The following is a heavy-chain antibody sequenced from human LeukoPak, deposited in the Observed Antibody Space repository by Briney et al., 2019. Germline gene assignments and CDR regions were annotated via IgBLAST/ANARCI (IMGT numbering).Heavy chain of an antibody. Sequence: SETLSLTCIVSGGSISSGGYYWSWIRQPPGKGLEWIGYIYYSGSTYYNPSLKSRLTISLDTSKNQFSVKLSSVTAADTAVYYCARTDSSGYYGEYWGQGTLVTVSS. D-gene: IGHD3-22*01. CDR3: ARTDSSGYYGEY. J-gene: IGHJ4*02. CDR2: IYYSGST. CDR1: GGSISSGGYY. V-gene: IGHV4-30-4*08.